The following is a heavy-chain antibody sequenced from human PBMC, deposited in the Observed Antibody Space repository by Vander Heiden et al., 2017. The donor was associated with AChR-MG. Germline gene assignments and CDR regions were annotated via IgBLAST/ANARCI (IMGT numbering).Heavy chain of an antibody. D-gene: IGHD2-2*01. V-gene: IGHV4-34*01. CDR1: GGSFSGYY. CDR3: ARGPRDIVVVPAALTYYYYYGMDV. Sequence: QVQLQQWGAGLLKPSETLSLTRAVYGGSFSGYYWSWIRQPPGKGLEWSGEINHSGSTNYNPSLKSRVTISVDTSKNQFSLKLSSVTAADTAVYYCARGPRDIVVVPAALTYYYYYGMDVWGQGTTVTVSS. J-gene: IGHJ6*02. CDR2: INHSGST.